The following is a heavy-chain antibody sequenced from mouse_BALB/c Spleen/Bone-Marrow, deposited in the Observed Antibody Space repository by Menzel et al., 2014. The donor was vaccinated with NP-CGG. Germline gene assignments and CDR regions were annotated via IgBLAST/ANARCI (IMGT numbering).Heavy chain of an antibody. V-gene: IGHV5-6-4*01. CDR2: ISTGGTYT. CDR1: GFTFSSSI. CDR3: SRGYGNCFDY. Sequence: EVKLVDSGGGLVKPGGSLKLSCSASGFTFSSSIMSWVRQTPEKRLEWVATISTGGTYTYYPDSVKGRFTISRDNAKNTLYLQMSSLKSEDTAMYYCSRGYGNCFDYWGQGTTLTVSS. D-gene: IGHD2-10*02. J-gene: IGHJ2*01.